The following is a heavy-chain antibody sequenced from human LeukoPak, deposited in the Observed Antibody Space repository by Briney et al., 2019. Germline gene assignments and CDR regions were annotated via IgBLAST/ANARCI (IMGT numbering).Heavy chain of an antibody. D-gene: IGHD2-15*01. J-gene: IGHJ4*02. CDR1: GFTFSSYA. V-gene: IGHV3-23*01. CDR2: ISGSGGST. CDR3: ARGFSPDSGIDY. Sequence: PGGSLRLSCAASGFTFSSYAMSWVRQAPGKGLEWVSGISGSGGSTYYADAVKGRFTISRDNSKDTVNLQMDSLRAEDTAVYYCARGFSPDSGIDYWGQGTLVTVSS.